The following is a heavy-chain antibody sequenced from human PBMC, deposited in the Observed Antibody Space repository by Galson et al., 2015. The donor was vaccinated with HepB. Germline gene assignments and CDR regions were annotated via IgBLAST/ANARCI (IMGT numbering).Heavy chain of an antibody. CDR3: ARDMLTKVLAY. V-gene: IGHV4-34*01. Sequence: TLSLTCAVYGGSFSGYYWNWIRQPPGKGPEWIGEISYSGATNYNPSLKSRVTISIDTCKKQFSLTLNSVSSADTAVYYCARDMLTKVLAYWSQGTLVTVSS. CDR1: GGSFSGYY. D-gene: IGHD4-17*01. J-gene: IGHJ4*02. CDR2: ISYSGAT.